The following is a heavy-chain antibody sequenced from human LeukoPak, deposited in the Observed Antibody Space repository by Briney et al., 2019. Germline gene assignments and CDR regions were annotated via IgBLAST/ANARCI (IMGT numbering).Heavy chain of an antibody. J-gene: IGHJ6*02. Sequence: SETLSLTCTVSGGSISSYYWSWIRQPPGKGLEWIGNIYYSGSTNYNPSLKSRVTISVDTSKNQFSLKLSSVTAADTAVYYCARDNGVPGTYYYYGMDVWGQGTTVTVSS. CDR1: GGSISSYY. CDR3: ARDNGVPGTYYYYGMDV. V-gene: IGHV4-59*01. CDR2: IYYSGST. D-gene: IGHD2-2*01.